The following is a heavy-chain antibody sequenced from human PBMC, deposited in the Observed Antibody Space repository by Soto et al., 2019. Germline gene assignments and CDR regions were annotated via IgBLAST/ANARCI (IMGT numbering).Heavy chain of an antibody. Sequence: EVQLVESGGGLVQPGGSLRLSCAASGFTFNSDWMSWVRQVPGKGLAWVSRISGDGSVRNYADSVRGRFTISRDNAKNTLFLQLNSLSVEDTAVYYCVRGTMTGSFLIYWGQGTLVTVSS. V-gene: IGHV3-74*01. CDR2: ISGDGSVR. J-gene: IGHJ4*02. CDR3: VRGTMTGSFLIY. D-gene: IGHD2-15*01. CDR1: GFTFNSDW.